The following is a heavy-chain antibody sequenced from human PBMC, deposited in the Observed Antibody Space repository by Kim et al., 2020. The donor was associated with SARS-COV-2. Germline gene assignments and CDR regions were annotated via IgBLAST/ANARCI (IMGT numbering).Heavy chain of an antibody. CDR3: ARHCSSTSCWSGMDV. D-gene: IGHD2-2*01. V-gene: IGHV5-10-1*01. J-gene: IGHJ6*02. Sequence: PSFQGHLTISADKSISTAYLQWSSLKASDTAMYYCARHCSSTSCWSGMDVWGQGTTVTVSS.